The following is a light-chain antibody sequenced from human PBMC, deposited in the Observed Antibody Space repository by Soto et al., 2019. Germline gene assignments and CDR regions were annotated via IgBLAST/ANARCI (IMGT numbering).Light chain of an antibody. CDR2: AAS. J-gene: IGKJ2*01. CDR3: EQLNSYPYT. Sequence: DIQLTQSPSFLSASVGDRVTITCRASQGISSYLAWYQQKPGKAPKLRIYAASTLQSGVPSGFSGSGSGTEFTLTISSLQPEDFAPDYCEQLNSYPYTFGQGTKLEIK. V-gene: IGKV1-9*01. CDR1: QGISSY.